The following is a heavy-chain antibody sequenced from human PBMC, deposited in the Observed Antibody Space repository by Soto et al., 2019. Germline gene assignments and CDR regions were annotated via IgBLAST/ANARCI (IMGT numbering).Heavy chain of an antibody. V-gene: IGHV1-2*04. Sequence: ASVKVTCKASGYTFTGNYRQWVRQAPGQGLEWMGWINPNSGGTNYAQKFQGWVTMTRDTSISTAYMELSRLRSDDTAVYYCARDKGVLDYDILTGYGTYGMDVWGQGTTVTVSS. CDR1: GYTFTGNY. D-gene: IGHD3-9*01. J-gene: IGHJ6*02. CDR2: INPNSGGT. CDR3: ARDKGVLDYDILTGYGTYGMDV.